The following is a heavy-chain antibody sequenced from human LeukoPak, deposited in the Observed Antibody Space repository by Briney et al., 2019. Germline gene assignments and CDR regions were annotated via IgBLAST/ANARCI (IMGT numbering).Heavy chain of an antibody. CDR1: GFIFTYYA. V-gene: IGHV3-30*04. D-gene: IGHD3-9*01. CDR2: ILYDGKRK. CDR3: ANFEGISQAFHI. J-gene: IGHJ3*02. Sequence: GGTVRLFCAVCGFIFTYYAMQWVRQARGKGLVGVVNILYDGKRKNYTDSVKGRFSDYRDNSKYSLHVQMKSQSIEHRAVYYCANFEGISQAFHIWGQGTLVTVSS.